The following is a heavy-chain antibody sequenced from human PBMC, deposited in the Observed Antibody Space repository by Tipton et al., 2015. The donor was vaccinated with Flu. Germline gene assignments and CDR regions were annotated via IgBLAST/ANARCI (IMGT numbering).Heavy chain of an antibody. CDR1: GFTVSSNY. V-gene: IGHV3-53*01. Sequence: SLRLSCAASGFTVSSNYMSWVRQAPGKGLEWVSVIYSDGNTYYVDSVKGRFTVSRDNSKNILSLQMNSLRAEDTAVYYCVRGQGANPWGQGTLVTVPP. CDR2: IYSDGNT. J-gene: IGHJ5*02. CDR3: VRGQGANP.